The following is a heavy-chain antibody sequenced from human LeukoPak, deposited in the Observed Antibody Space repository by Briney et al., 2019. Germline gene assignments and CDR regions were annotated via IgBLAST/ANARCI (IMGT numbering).Heavy chain of an antibody. CDR1: GFTFSSYG. J-gene: IGHJ4*02. Sequence: PGRSLRLSCAASGFTFSSYGMHWVRQAPGKGLEWVAVISYDGSNKYYADSVKGRFTISRDNSKNTLYLQMNSLRVEDTAVYYCAKAFDYWGQGTLVTVSS. V-gene: IGHV3-30*18. CDR3: AKAFDY. CDR2: ISYDGSNK.